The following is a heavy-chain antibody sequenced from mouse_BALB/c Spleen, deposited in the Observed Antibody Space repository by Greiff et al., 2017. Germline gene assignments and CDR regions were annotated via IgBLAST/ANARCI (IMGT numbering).Heavy chain of an antibody. CDR2: ISDGGSYT. J-gene: IGHJ4*01. D-gene: IGHD2-1*01. CDR1: GFTFSDYY. V-gene: IGHV5-4*02. Sequence: EVQGVESGGGLVKPGGSLKLSCAASGFTFSDYYMYWVRQTPEKRLEWVATISDGGSYTYYPDSVKGRFTISRDNAKNNLYLQMSSLKSEDTAMYYCARHGNPPLAMDYWGQGTSVTVSS. CDR3: ARHGNPPLAMDY.